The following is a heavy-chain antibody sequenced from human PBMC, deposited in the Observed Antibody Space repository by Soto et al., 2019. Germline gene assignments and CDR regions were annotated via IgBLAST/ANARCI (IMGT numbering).Heavy chain of an antibody. J-gene: IGHJ4*02. V-gene: IGHV1-2*02. D-gene: IGHD3-3*01. CDR2: INPNSGGT. CDR1: GYTFTGYY. Sequence: ASVKVSCKASGYTFTGYYMHWVRQAPGQGLEWMGWINPNSGGTNYAQKFQGRVTMTRDTSISTAYMELSRLRSDDTAVYYCARVDDDFWSGYSYYFGYWGQGTLVTVSS. CDR3: ARVDDDFWSGYSYYFGY.